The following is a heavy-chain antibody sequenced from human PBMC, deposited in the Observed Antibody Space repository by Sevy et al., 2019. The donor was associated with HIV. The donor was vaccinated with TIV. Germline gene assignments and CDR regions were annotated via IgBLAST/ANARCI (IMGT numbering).Heavy chain of an antibody. J-gene: IGHJ6*02. CDR2: IYYSGST. Sequence: SETLSLTYTVSGGTISSYYWSWIWQPPGKGLEWIGYIYYSGSTNYNPSLKSRVTISVDTSKNQFSLKLSSVTAADTAVYYCARGVGYDFWSGYYENDYYYYGMDVWGQGTTVTVSS. V-gene: IGHV4-59*01. CDR1: GGTISSYY. D-gene: IGHD3-3*01. CDR3: ARGVGYDFWSGYYENDYYYYGMDV.